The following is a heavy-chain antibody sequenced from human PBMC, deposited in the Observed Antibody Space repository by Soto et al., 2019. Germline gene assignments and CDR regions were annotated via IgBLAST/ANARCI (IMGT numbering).Heavy chain of an antibody. CDR3: AREYSSGWHDAFDI. CDR1: GFTVSSNY. J-gene: IGHJ3*02. V-gene: IGHV3-53*04. Sequence: EVQLVESGGGLVQPGGSLRLSCAASGFTVSSNYMSWVRQAPGKGLEWVSVIYSGGSTYYADSVKGRFTIASHNSTKTLYLQMNSLKAEDTAVYYCAREYSSGWHDAFDIWGQGTMVTVSS. CDR2: IYSGGST. D-gene: IGHD6-19*01.